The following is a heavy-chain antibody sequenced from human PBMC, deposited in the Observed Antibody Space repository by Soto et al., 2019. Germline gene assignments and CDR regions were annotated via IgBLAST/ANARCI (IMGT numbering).Heavy chain of an antibody. CDR2: ISSGGST. V-gene: IGHV5-51*01. Sequence: GGSLRLSCAASGFTFSDYSMNWVRQAPGKGLEWVSYISSGGSTRYSPPFQGQVTISADKSISTAYLQWSSLKASDTAMYYCARQDSHYDFWSGPRHNWFDPWGQGTRVTVSS. J-gene: IGHJ5*02. CDR3: ARQDSHYDFWSGPRHNWFDP. D-gene: IGHD3-3*01. CDR1: GFTFSDYS.